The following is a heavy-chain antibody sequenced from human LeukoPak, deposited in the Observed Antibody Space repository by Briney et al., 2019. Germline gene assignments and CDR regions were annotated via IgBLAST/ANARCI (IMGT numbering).Heavy chain of an antibody. V-gene: IGHV3-74*01. D-gene: IGHD4-11*01. J-gene: IGHJ4*02. CDR2: IDSDGSST. Sequence: PGGSLRPSCAASGFTFSNYWMHWVRQAPGKGLVWVSRIDSDGSSTDYADFVKGRFTISRDNAKNTLYLQMNSLRAEDTAVYYCARDFVMTTAYWGQGTLVTVSS. CDR3: ARDFVMTTAY. CDR1: GFTFSNYW.